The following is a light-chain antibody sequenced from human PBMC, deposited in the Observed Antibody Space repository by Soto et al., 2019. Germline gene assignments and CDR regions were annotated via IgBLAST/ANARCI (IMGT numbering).Light chain of an antibody. J-gene: IGKJ2*01. V-gene: IGKV1-12*01. CDR2: GAS. Sequence: DIPLTQSPSSVSASVGDSVTLTCRASQAISTWLAWYQQRPGKAPQLLIFGASSLQSGVPSRFSGRGSGTDFTLTISSLQPEDFATYYCQQTSSFPYTCGQGTKLDIK. CDR1: QAISTW. CDR3: QQTSSFPYT.